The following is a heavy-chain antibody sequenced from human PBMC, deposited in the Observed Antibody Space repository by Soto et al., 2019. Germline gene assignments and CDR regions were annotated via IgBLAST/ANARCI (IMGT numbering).Heavy chain of an antibody. D-gene: IGHD4-4*01. CDR1: GFTFEYFA. CDR2: ISWNGGRI. CDR3: AKIGSNYLYYFDP. V-gene: IGHV3-9*01. J-gene: IGHJ5*02. Sequence: PGGSLRLSCAASGFTFEYFAMNWVRQAPGKGPEWVSRISWNGGRIDYADSVKGRFTISRDNAKNALYLQMNSLRPEDTALYYCAKIGSNYLYYFDPWGQGTLVTVSS.